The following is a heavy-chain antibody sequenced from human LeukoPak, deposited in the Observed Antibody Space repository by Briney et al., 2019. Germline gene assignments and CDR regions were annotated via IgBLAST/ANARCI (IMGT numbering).Heavy chain of an antibody. V-gene: IGHV3-7*03. J-gene: IGHJ4*02. D-gene: IGHD3-3*01. CDR1: RFTLSTYW. CDR2: IKQDGSQE. CDR3: ARGVPYDSWSGPHYSDY. Sequence: GGSLRLSCAASRFTLSTYWMSWVRQAPGKGLEWVAHIKQDGSQEYYVDSVKGRFTIPRDSAKNSLYLQMNSLRAEDTAVYYCARGVPYDSWSGPHYSDYWGQGTLVTASS.